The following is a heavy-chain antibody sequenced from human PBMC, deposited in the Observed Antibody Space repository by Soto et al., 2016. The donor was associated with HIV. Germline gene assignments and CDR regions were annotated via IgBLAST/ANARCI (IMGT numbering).Heavy chain of an antibody. V-gene: IGHV1-2*02. D-gene: IGHD3-10*01. CDR1: GYTLIDYY. CDR3: TRQLVRGNWFDP. Sequence: QVQLVQSGAEVKKPGASVKVSCKASGYTLIDYYIHWVRQAPGQGLEWMGWINPNSGGTNYAQKFQGRVTMTRDTSITAVYMELSSLRSEDTAVYYCTRQLVRGNWFDPWGQGTLVIVSS. CDR2: INPNSGGT. J-gene: IGHJ5*02.